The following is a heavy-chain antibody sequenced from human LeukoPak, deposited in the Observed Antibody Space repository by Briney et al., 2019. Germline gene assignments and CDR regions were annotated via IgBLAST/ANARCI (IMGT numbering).Heavy chain of an antibody. CDR1: GGSFSGYY. CDR2: INHSGST. D-gene: IGHD2-2*01. V-gene: IGHV4-34*01. Sequence: SKTLSLTCAVYGGSFSGYYWSWIRQPPGKGLEWXGXINHSGSTNYNPSLKSRVTISVDTSKNQFSLKLSSVTAADTAVYYCARGLQLLGYCSSTSCYAGNYWGQGTLVTVSS. CDR3: ARGLQLLGYCSSTSCYAGNY. J-gene: IGHJ4*02.